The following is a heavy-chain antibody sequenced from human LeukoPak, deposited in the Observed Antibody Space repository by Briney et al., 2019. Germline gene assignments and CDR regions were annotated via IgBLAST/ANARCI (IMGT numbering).Heavy chain of an antibody. CDR2: IWYDGGKT. CDR3: ARGTADGRDGYNNIFDY. CDR1: GFTFRSYG. D-gene: IGHD5-24*01. Sequence: PGRSLRLSCAASGFTFRSYGMHWVRQAPGKGLEWVAVIWYDGGKTDYAESVKGRFTISRDNSKNTLSLQMNSLRADDTAVYYCARGTADGRDGYNNIFDYWGQGTLVTVSS. J-gene: IGHJ4*02. V-gene: IGHV3-33*01.